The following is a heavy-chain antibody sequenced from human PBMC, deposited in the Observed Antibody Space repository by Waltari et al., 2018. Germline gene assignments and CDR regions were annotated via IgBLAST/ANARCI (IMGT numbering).Heavy chain of an antibody. CDR2: IYYIGST. J-gene: IGHJ4*02. CDR3: ARGVLGDLSPYFDY. V-gene: IGHV4-31*03. D-gene: IGHD3-16*02. Sequence: QVQLQESGPGLVKPSQTLSLTCTVSGGPIRSGAYYWSWIRHHPGKGLEWIGYIYYIGSTYYNPSLESRITISLDTSKNQFSLKLSSVTAADTAVYYCARGVLGDLSPYFDYWGQGILVTVSS. CDR1: GGPIRSGAYY.